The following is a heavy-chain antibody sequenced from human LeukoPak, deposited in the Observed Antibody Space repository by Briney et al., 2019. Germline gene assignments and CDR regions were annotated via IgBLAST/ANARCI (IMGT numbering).Heavy chain of an antibody. CDR1: GYTFTGYY. CDR2: INPNSGGT. V-gene: IGHV1-2*02. Sequence: ASVKVSCKASGYTFTGYYMHWVRQAPGQGLEWMGWINPNSGGTNYAQKFQGRVTMTRDTSISTAYMELSRLRSDDTAVYYCARDGYYDSSTYAPYVFDIWGQGTMVTVSS. D-gene: IGHD3-22*01. J-gene: IGHJ3*02. CDR3: ARDGYYDSSTYAPYVFDI.